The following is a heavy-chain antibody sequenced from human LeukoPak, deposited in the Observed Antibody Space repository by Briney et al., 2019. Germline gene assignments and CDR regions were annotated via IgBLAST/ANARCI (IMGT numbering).Heavy chain of an antibody. CDR3: ARDVYYGSGSYYWDY. J-gene: IGHJ4*02. CDR1: GYTFTGYY. Sequence: ASVKVSCKASGYTFTGYYMHWVRQAHGQGLEWMGWINPNSGGTNYAQKFQGWVTMTRDTSISTAYMELSRLRSDDTAVYYCARDVYYGSGSYYWDYWGQGTLVTVSS. CDR2: INPNSGGT. D-gene: IGHD3-10*01. V-gene: IGHV1-2*04.